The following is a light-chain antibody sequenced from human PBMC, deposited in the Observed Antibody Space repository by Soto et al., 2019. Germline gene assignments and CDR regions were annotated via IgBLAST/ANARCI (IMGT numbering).Light chain of an antibody. CDR2: DVN. Sequence: QSALTQPRSVSGSPGQSVTISCTGTSSDVGGYNYVSWYQHHPGKAPKFMIYDVNERPSGVPDRFSGSKSGNTASLTISGLQTEDEADYYCCSYAGTYTYVCGTGTKLTVL. CDR1: SSDVGGYNY. J-gene: IGLJ1*01. V-gene: IGLV2-11*01. CDR3: CSYAGTYTYV.